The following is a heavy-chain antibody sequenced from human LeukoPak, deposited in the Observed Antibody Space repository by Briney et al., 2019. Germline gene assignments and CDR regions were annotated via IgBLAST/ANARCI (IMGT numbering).Heavy chain of an antibody. D-gene: IGHD6-19*01. CDR2: IWYDGSNK. J-gene: IGHJ4*02. CDR3: ARSSGIAVAGTIDY. Sequence: PGGSLRLSCAASGFTFSNYGMHWVRQAPGKGLEWVAVIWYDGSNKYYADSVKGRFTISRDNSKNTLYLQMNSLRAEDTAVYYCARSSGIAVAGTIDYWGQGTLVTVSS. V-gene: IGHV3-33*01. CDR1: GFTFSNYG.